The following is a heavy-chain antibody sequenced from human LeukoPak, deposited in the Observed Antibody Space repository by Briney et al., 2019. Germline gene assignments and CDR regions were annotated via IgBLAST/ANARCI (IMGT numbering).Heavy chain of an antibody. D-gene: IGHD5-18*01. Sequence: EPGRSLRLSCAASGFTFSTYATHWVRQTPGKGLEWVSLISYDGTIKYYADSVKGRFTISRDNSKNTLYLQMNRLRAEDTAVYFCARAYTYGYLTDYWGQGSLATVSS. CDR1: GFTFSTYA. V-gene: IGHV3-30*04. J-gene: IGHJ4*02. CDR2: ISYDGTIK. CDR3: ARAYTYGYLTDY.